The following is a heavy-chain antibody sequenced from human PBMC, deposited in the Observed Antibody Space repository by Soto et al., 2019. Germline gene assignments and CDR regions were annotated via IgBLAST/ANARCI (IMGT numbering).Heavy chain of an antibody. D-gene: IGHD3-3*01. CDR2: IRAYNGNT. V-gene: IGHV1-18*01. Sequence: ASVKVSCKASGYTFTSFGFSWGRQAPGQGLGWMGWIRAYNGNTNYAQKLQGKVPLTTDTSTSTAYMELRSLGSDDTVVYYCARDPPSFGVVDDYWGQGTLVTVSS. CDR1: GYTFTSFG. CDR3: ARDPPSFGVVDDY. J-gene: IGHJ4*02.